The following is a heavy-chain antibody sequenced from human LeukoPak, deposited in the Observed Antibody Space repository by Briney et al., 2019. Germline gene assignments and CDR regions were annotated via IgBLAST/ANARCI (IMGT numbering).Heavy chain of an antibody. CDR2: IYSGGST. J-gene: IGHJ4*02. CDR1: GFTVSSNY. D-gene: IGHD4-11*01. Sequence: QTGGSLRLSCAASGFTVSSNYMSWVRQAPGKGLEWVSDIYSGGSTYYADSVKGRFTISRDNSKNTLYLQMNSLRAEDTAVYYCARPRRQYGLGLGYWGQGTLVTVSS. CDR3: ARPRRQYGLGLGY. V-gene: IGHV3-66*02.